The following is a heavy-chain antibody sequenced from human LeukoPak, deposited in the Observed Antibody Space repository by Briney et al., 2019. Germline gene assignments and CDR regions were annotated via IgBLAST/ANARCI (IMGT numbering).Heavy chain of an antibody. Sequence: ASVKVSCKVSGYTLTELSMHWVRQAPGKGLEWMGGFDPEDGETIYAQKFQGRVTMTEDTSTDTAYMELSSLRSEDTAVYYCARVSSGWRRLATFDYWGQGTLVTVSS. D-gene: IGHD6-19*01. J-gene: IGHJ4*02. CDR1: GYTLTELS. V-gene: IGHV1-24*01. CDR2: FDPEDGET. CDR3: ARVSSGWRRLATFDY.